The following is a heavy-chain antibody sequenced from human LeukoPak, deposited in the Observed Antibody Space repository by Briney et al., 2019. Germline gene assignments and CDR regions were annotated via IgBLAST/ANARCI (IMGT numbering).Heavy chain of an antibody. CDR3: ARVIVGDTGFDY. CDR1: GGSISSYY. V-gene: IGHV4-4*07. Sequence: SETLSLTCTVSGGSISSYYWSWIRQPAGKGLVWIGRIYTSGSTNYNPSLKSRVTMSVDTSKNQFSLKLSSVTAADTAVYYCARVIVGDTGFDYWGQGTLVTVSS. J-gene: IGHJ4*02. CDR2: IYTSGST. D-gene: IGHD1-26*01.